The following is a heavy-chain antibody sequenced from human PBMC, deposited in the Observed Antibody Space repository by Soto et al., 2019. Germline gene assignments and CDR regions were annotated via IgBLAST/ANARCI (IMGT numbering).Heavy chain of an antibody. CDR2: IKPNSADT. V-gene: IGHV1-2*02. J-gene: IGHJ3*02. Sequence: QVQLVQSGAEVKKPGASVKVSCKASGYTFTGYYMHWVRQAPGQGLEWMGWIKPNSADTNYAQKFQGRVTMTRDTSISTAYMERSRLRSDDTAVYYCARGRRVVAATLDAFDIWGQGTMVTVSS. CDR1: GYTFTGYY. CDR3: ARGRRVVAATLDAFDI. D-gene: IGHD2-15*01.